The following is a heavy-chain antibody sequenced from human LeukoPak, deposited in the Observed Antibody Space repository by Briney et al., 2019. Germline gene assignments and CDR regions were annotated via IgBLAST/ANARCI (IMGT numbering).Heavy chain of an antibody. Sequence: ETLSLTCTVSGGSISSYYWSWIRQPPGEGLEWIGYIYYSGSTNYNPSLKSRVTISVDTSKNQFSLKVSSVTAADTAVYYCARDNVRWQHRTAFDIWGQGTMVTVSS. J-gene: IGHJ3*02. D-gene: IGHD4-23*01. V-gene: IGHV4-59*01. CDR1: GGSISSYY. CDR3: ARDNVRWQHRTAFDI. CDR2: IYYSGST.